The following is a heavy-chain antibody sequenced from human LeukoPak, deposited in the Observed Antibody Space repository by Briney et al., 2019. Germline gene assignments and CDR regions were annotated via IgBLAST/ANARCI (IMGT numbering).Heavy chain of an antibody. V-gene: IGHV6-1*01. Sequence: SQTLSLTCDISGDIVSSNTAAWNWIRQSPSRGLEWLGRTYYRAKWYNDYAVSVKSRISINPDTSKNQFSLLLNSVTPGDTAVYFCARDSRTALGNFDYWGQGALVTVSS. CDR1: GDIVSSNTAA. CDR2: TYYRAKWYN. CDR3: ARDSRTALGNFDY. J-gene: IGHJ4*02. D-gene: IGHD7-27*01.